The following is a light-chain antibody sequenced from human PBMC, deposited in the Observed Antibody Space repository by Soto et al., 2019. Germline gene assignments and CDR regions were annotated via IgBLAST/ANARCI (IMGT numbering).Light chain of an antibody. CDR1: QSVTSNY. V-gene: IGKV3-20*01. CDR2: GVS. Sequence: EIVLTQSPGTLSLSPGERATLSCRASQSVTSNYLAWYQQKPGQAPRLLIYGVSSRATGIPDRFSGSGSGTDFTLTISRLEPEDFAVYYCQQYGSSPYTFGLGTKVDI. CDR3: QQYGSSPYT. J-gene: IGKJ2*01.